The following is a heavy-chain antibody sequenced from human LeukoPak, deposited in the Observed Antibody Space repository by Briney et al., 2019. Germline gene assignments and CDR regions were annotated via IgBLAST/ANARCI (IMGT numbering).Heavy chain of an antibody. CDR1: GFTFRGYW. Sequence: GGSLRLSCAASGFTFRGYWMSWFRQAPGKGLEWVGNIQPDGSGAFYVDAMRGRFTISRDNAQNSLYLQINSLRAEDTAVYYCAREDDHNTNDCWGQGTLVTVSS. J-gene: IGHJ4*02. CDR3: AREDDHNTNDC. V-gene: IGHV3-7*01. CDR2: IQPDGSGA. D-gene: IGHD5-24*01.